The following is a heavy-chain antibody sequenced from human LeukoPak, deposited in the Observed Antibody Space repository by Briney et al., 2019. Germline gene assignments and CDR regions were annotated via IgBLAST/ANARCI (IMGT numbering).Heavy chain of an antibody. J-gene: IGHJ4*02. D-gene: IGHD1-26*01. CDR2: IRYDGSNE. Sequence: GGSLRLSCAASGFTFSSYPMHWVRQAPGKGLEWVTFIRYDGSNEYYADSVKGRFTISRDNSKNTVYLQMKSLRVEDTAVYYCAKGGTGNYYDYWGQGTLVTVSS. CDR1: GFTFSSYP. V-gene: IGHV3-30*02. CDR3: AKGGTGNYYDY.